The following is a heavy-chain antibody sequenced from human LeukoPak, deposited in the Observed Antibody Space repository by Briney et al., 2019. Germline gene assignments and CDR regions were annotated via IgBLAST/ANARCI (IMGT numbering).Heavy chain of an antibody. Sequence: GGSLRLSCAATGFTFSSYAMTWVRQAPGKGLEWVSFISGSGGSTYYGDSVKGRFTISRDNAKTSLYLQMNSLRAEDTAVYYSARGSAISHLYYYDMDVWGKGTTVTISS. CDR1: GFTFSSYA. D-gene: IGHD3-3*01. J-gene: IGHJ6*03. CDR2: ISGSGGST. CDR3: ARGSAISHLYYYDMDV. V-gene: IGHV3-23*01.